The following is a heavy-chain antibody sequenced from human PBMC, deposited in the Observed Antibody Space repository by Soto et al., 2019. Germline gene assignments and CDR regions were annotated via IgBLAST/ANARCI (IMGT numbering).Heavy chain of an antibody. CDR1: GYTFTGYY. J-gene: IGHJ6*02. CDR2: INPNSGGT. CDR3: ARAAYSRSYYYYGMDV. D-gene: IGHD6-13*01. V-gene: IGHV1-2*02. Sequence: ASVKVSCKASGYTFTGYYMHWVRQAPGQGLEWMGWINPNSGGTNYAQKFQGRVTMTRDTSISTAYMELSRLRSDDTAVYYCARAAYSRSYYYYGMDVWGQGTTVTVSS.